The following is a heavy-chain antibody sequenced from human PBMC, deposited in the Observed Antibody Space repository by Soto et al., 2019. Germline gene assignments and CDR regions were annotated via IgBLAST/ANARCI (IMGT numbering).Heavy chain of an antibody. D-gene: IGHD5-12*01. Sequence: SETLSLTCSVPGGSISSYYWSWIRQPPGKGLEWIGYIYYSGSTNYNPSLKSRVTISVDTSNDQFSLKLSSVTAADTAVYYCARVKATLYRHYYFDYWGQGTPVTVSS. CDR2: IYYSGST. CDR1: GGSISSYY. CDR3: ARVKATLYRHYYFDY. V-gene: IGHV4-59*01. J-gene: IGHJ4*02.